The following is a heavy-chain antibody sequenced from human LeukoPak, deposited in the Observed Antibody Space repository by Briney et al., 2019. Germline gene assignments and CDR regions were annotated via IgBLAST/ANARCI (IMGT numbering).Heavy chain of an antibody. CDR2: ISSSGSTI. D-gene: IGHD2-2*01. CDR1: GFTFSDYY. CDR3: ARGYCSNTSCAGHNWFDP. Sequence: GGSLRLSCAASGFTFSDYYMSWIRQAPGKGLEWVSYISSSGSTIYYADSVKGRFTISRDNAKNSLYLQMNSLRAEDTAVYYCARGYCSNTSCAGHNWFDPWGQGTLVTVSS. V-gene: IGHV3-11*04. J-gene: IGHJ5*02.